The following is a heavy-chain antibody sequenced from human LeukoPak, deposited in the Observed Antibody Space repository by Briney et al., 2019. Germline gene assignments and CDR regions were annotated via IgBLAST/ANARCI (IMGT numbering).Heavy chain of an antibody. V-gene: IGHV1-69*05. D-gene: IGHD3-22*01. J-gene: IGHJ4*02. CDR3: ASIAPHYYDSSGYYNYFDY. CDR2: IIPIFGTA. CDR1: GGTFSSYA. Sequence: SLKVSCEASGGTFSSYAISSVRQAPGQGLEWMGGIIPIFGTANYVQKFQGRVTITTDESTSTAYMELSSLRSEDTAVYYCASIAPHYYDSSGYYNYFDYWGQGTLVTVSS.